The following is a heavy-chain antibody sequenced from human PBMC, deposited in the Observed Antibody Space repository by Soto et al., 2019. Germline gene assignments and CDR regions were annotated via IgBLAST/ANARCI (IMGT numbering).Heavy chain of an antibody. D-gene: IGHD2-15*01. Sequence: GGSLRLSCAASGFTFSDYAMSWVRQAPGKGLEWVSGLGGSNSDTHYAASVEGRFTVSRDNSKSTMFLQMNSLRVEDTAVYYCAKDKVDHNSVWDPFDIWGQGTLVTVSS. V-gene: IGHV3-23*01. CDR2: LGGSNSDT. J-gene: IGHJ3*02. CDR3: AKDKVDHNSVWDPFDI. CDR1: GFTFSDYA.